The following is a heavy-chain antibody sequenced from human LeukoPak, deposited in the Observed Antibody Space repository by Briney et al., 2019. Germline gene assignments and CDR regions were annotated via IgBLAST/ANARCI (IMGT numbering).Heavy chain of an antibody. CDR1: GYTFTSYG. CDR3: ARASGNYHVMDV. CDR2: VNPNNGAT. V-gene: IGHV1-2*02. J-gene: IGHJ6*02. Sequence: ASVKVSCKASGYTFTSYGISWVRQAPGQGLEWMGWVNPNNGATNYAQKFQGRVTMTRGTSISTAYMELSRLGSDDTGVYYCARASGNYHVMDVRGQGTTVSVSS.